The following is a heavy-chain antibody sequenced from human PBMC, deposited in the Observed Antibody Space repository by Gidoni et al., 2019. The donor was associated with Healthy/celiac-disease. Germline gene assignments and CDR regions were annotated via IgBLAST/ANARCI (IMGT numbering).Heavy chain of an antibody. D-gene: IGHD6-13*01. CDR3: ARRAAAGTRRSMDV. CDR1: GYTFTGYY. J-gene: IGHJ6*02. CDR2: INPNSGGT. V-gene: IGHV1-2*02. Sequence: QVQLVQSGAEVKKPGASVTVSCKASGYTFTGYYMHWVRQDPGQGLEWMGWINPNSGGTNYAQKFQGRVTMTRDTSISTAYMELSRLRSDDTAVYYCARRAAAGTRRSMDVWGQGTTVTVSS.